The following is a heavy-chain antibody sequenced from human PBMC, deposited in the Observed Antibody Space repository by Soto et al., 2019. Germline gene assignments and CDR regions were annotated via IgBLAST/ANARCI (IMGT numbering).Heavy chain of an antibody. D-gene: IGHD3-22*01. V-gene: IGHV3-23*01. CDR1: GFTFSSYA. CDR3: AKDYDSSGYYWGYYYYGMDV. J-gene: IGHJ6*02. Sequence: EVQLLESGGGLVQPGGSLRLSCAASGFTFSSYAMSWVRQAPGKGLEWVSAISGSGGSTYYADSVKGRFTISRDNSKNTLYLQMNSLRADDTAVYYCAKDYDSSGYYWGYYYYGMDVWGQGTTVTVSS. CDR2: ISGSGGST.